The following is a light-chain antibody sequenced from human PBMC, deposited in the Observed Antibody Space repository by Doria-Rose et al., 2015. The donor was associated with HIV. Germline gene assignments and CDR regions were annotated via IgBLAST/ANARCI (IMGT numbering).Light chain of an antibody. Sequence: QSALTQPASVSGSPGQSIIISCTGTSTDVGGYNYVSWYQQHPGEAPKLMIYDVSNRPSGVSNRFSGSKSGNTTSLTISGLQAEDEADYYCSSYTTSSTLVFGGGTKLTVL. CDR2: DVS. V-gene: IGLV2-14*03. CDR3: SSYTTSSTLV. J-gene: IGLJ3*02. CDR1: STDVGGYNY.